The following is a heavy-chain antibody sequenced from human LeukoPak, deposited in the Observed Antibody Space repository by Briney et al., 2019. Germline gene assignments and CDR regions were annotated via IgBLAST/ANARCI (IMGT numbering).Heavy chain of an antibody. CDR1: GFTFIDFD. CDR2: IGIRGDT. V-gene: IGHV3-13*01. D-gene: IGHD6-19*01. J-gene: IGHJ4*02. CDR3: ARGGIQVSGIDEFDY. Sequence: GGSLRLSCAASGFTFIDFDMHWVRQVIGKGLEWVSAIGIRGDTHYSGSVKGRFTISRENAESSLYLQMNSLRAEDTAVYYCARGGIQVSGIDEFDYWGQGALVTVSS.